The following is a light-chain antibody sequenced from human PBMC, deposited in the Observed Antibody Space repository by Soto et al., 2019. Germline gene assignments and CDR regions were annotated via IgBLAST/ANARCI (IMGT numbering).Light chain of an antibody. CDR3: HRYNNWPPWT. CDR1: QSVSSN. CDR2: GAS. Sequence: EIVLTQSPATLSVSPGERATLSCRTSQSVSSNLAWYQQKPGQAPRLLIYGASTRATGIPARFSGSGSGTEFTLNVSSLQSEDFAIYYCHRYNNWPPWTFGQGTQVEIK. J-gene: IGKJ1*01. V-gene: IGKV3-15*01.